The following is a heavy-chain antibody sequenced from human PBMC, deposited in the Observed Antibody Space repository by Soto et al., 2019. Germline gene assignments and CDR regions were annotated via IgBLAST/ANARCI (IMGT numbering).Heavy chain of an antibody. V-gene: IGHV3-11*01. D-gene: IGHD2-8*01. Sequence: PGGSLRLSCVASGITLSDNYMTWIRQAPGKGLEWLSYISNSDYTTYYADSVKGRFTISRDNAKNSLYLQLNGLRVEDTAVYYCASGKWSLDYWGQGMLVTVSS. CDR3: ASGKWSLDY. CDR1: GITLSDNY. J-gene: IGHJ4*02. CDR2: ISNSDYTT.